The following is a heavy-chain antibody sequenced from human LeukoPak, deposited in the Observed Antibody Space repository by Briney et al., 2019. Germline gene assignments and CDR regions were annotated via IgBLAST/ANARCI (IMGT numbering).Heavy chain of an antibody. D-gene: IGHD3-9*01. CDR3: AREGNDILTGYYRPYCFDY. V-gene: IGHV4-4*07. Sequence: SETLSLTCTVSGGSISSYYWSWIRQPAGKGLEWIGRIYTSGSTNYNPSLKSRVTMSVDTSKNQFSLKLSSVTAADTAVYYCAREGNDILTGYYRPYCFDYWGQGTLVTVSS. CDR1: GGSISSYY. CDR2: IYTSGST. J-gene: IGHJ4*02.